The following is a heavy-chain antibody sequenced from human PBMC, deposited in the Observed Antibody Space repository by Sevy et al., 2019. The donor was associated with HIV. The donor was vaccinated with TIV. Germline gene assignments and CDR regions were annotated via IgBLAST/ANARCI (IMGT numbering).Heavy chain of an antibody. CDR2: IRYDGSDK. J-gene: IGHJ4*02. Sequence: GGSLRLSCSASGFTFSNFGMHWVRQVPGKGLEWVTFIRYDGSDKYYAASVKGRFTISRDDSKNTLCLQMDSLRAEDTAIYYCAKDLAGPGRRYFDYWGQGTQVTVSS. CDR3: AKDLAGPGRRYFDY. V-gene: IGHV3-30*02. CDR1: GFTFSNFG. D-gene: IGHD6-13*01.